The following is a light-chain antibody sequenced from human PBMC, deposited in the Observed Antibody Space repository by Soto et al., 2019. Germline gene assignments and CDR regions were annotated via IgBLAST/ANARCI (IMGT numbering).Light chain of an antibody. J-gene: IGKJ1*01. V-gene: IGKV1-27*01. CDR2: AAS. CDR1: QDIGNS. Sequence: DIQMTQSPSSLSASIGDRVTITCRASQDIGNSLAWFQQKPGKAPKVLIFAASFLQSGAPSRFIGSGFGTEFPLTISSLQSEDGATYYCQKYNKAPRTFGQGTEVEIK. CDR3: QKYNKAPRT.